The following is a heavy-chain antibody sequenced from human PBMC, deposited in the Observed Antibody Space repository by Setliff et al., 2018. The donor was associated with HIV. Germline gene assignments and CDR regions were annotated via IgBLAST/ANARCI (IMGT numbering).Heavy chain of an antibody. CDR3: ARDCRVGWVFTYGMDV. Sequence: GSLRLSCAASGFTFSNYWMTWFRQAPGKGLEWVANIRQDGSEKYYVDSVEGRFTISRDNAKNSLYLQMNSLRADDTAVYYCARDCRVGWVFTYGMDVWGQGTLVTVSS. D-gene: IGHD6-13*01. CDR1: GFTFSNYW. V-gene: IGHV3-7*01. CDR2: IRQDGSEK. J-gene: IGHJ6*02.